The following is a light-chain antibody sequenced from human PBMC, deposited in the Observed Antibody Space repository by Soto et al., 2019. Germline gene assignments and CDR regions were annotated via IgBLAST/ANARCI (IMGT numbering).Light chain of an antibody. CDR1: QDISSS. Sequence: IQLTQSPSSLSASVGDRVTITCRASQDISSSLAWYQQKPGNAPKLLIYAASTLQRGVTSRFSGGGSGAHFTLTISNLQPEDSATYYCQQQGTFGQGTKLEIK. CDR3: QQQGT. J-gene: IGKJ2*01. CDR2: AAS. V-gene: IGKV1-9*01.